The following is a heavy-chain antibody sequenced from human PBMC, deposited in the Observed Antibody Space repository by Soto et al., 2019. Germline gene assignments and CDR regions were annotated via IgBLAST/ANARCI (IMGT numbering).Heavy chain of an antibody. CDR1: GGSFSCYY. V-gene: IGHV4-34*01. J-gene: IGHJ4*02. CDR2: INHSGST. CDR3: ARGQRRGYSYGRYFDY. D-gene: IGHD5-18*01. Sequence: SETLSLTCAVYGGSFSCYYWSWIRQPPGKGLEWIGEINHSGSTNYNPSLKSRVTISVDTSKNQFSLKLSSVTAADTAVYYCARGQRRGYSYGRYFDYWGQGTLVTV.